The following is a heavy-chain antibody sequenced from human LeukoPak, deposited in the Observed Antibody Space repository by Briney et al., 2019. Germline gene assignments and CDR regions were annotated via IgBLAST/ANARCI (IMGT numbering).Heavy chain of an antibody. Sequence: GGSLKISCKGSGYSFTSYWIGGVRQMPGKGLEGMEIIYPGDSDTRYSPSCQGQVTISADKSISPAYLQWRSLKASDTAMYYCARAWDYGGNYDAFDIWGQGTMVTVSS. J-gene: IGHJ3*02. CDR1: GYSFTSYW. D-gene: IGHD4-23*01. V-gene: IGHV5-51*01. CDR3: ARAWDYGGNYDAFDI. CDR2: IYPGDSDT.